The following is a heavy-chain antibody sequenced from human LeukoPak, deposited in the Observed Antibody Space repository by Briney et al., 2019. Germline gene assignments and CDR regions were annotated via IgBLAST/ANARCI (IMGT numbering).Heavy chain of an antibody. CDR1: GGSISGSNW. Sequence: SGTLSLTCAVYGGSISGSNWWSWLRPPPGKGQEWIGVIYHSGSTNYNPSLKSRVTISVDKSKNQFSLKLSSVTAADTAVYYCARDQSMITFGGVIERNFDYWGQGTLVTVSS. J-gene: IGHJ4*02. CDR2: IYHSGST. V-gene: IGHV4-4*02. D-gene: IGHD3-16*02. CDR3: ARDQSMITFGGVIERNFDY.